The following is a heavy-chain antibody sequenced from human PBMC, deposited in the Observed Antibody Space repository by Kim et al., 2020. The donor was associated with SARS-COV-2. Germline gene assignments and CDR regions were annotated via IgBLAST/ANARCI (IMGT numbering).Heavy chain of an antibody. CDR2: IWYDGSNK. CDR1: GFTFSSYG. J-gene: IGHJ6*02. Sequence: GGSLRLSCAASGFTFSSYGMHWVRQAPGKGLEWVAVIWYDGSNKYYADSVKGRFTISRDNSKNTLYLQLNSLRAEDTAVYYCARDLLLWFGEPTYGMDVWGQGTTVTVSS. CDR3: ARDLLLWFGEPTYGMDV. D-gene: IGHD3-10*01. V-gene: IGHV3-33*01.